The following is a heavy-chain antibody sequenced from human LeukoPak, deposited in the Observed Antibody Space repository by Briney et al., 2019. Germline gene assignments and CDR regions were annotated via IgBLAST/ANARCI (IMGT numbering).Heavy chain of an antibody. D-gene: IGHD4-17*01. CDR1: GGSTSSSSYY. J-gene: IGHJ3*02. CDR3: AARALRVTTRNAFDI. CDR2: INHSGST. Sequence: SETLSLTYTVSGGSTSSSSYYWGWIRQPPGKGLEWIGEINHSGSTNYNPSLKSRVTISVDTSKNQFSLKLSSVTAADTAVYYCAARALRVTTRNAFDIWGQGTMVTVSS. V-gene: IGHV4-39*07.